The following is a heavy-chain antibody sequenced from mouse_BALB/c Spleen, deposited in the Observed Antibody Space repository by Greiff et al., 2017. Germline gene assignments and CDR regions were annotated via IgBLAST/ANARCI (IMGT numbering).Heavy chain of an antibody. J-gene: IGHJ1*02. CDR1: GYTFTNYW. CDR2: IYPGGGYT. D-gene: IGHD1-1*01. CDR3: ARGGLYYGSSPSYFDV. Sequence: QVQLQQSGAELVRPGTSVKISCKASGYTFTNYWLGWVKQRPGHGLEWIGDIYPGGGYTNYNEKFKGKATLTADTSSSTAYMQLSSLTSEDSAVYFCARGGLYYGSSPSYFDVRGAGTTVTVAS. V-gene: IGHV1-63*02.